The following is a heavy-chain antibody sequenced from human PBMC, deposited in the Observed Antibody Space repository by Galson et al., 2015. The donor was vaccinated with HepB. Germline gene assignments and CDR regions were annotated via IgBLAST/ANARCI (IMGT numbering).Heavy chain of an antibody. V-gene: IGHV1-46*01. J-gene: IGHJ2*01. D-gene: IGHD6-6*01. CDR1: GYTFTSYY. CDR3: ARDAPPYSSSSGRFWYFDL. Sequence: SVKVSCKASGYTFTSYYMHWVRQAPGQGLEWMGIINPSGGSTSYAQKFQGRVTMTRDTSTSTVYMELSSLRSEDTAVYYCARDAPPYSSSSGRFWYFDLWGRGTLVTVSS. CDR2: INPSGGST.